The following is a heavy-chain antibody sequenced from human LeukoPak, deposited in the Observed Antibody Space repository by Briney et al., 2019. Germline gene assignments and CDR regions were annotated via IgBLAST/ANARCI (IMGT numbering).Heavy chain of an antibody. J-gene: IGHJ4*02. Sequence: GGSLRSSCVGSGFTFDSYAISWVRQAPGEGLEWVSSASGVGEHTYYADSVKGRFTITRDNSKDSLYLQMNSLRVEDTALYYCAILTGYCSISVCAVWGQGFLFVVSS. CDR3: AILTGYCSISVCAV. CDR1: GFTFDSYA. D-gene: IGHD6-19*01. V-gene: IGHV3-23*01. CDR2: ASGVGEHT.